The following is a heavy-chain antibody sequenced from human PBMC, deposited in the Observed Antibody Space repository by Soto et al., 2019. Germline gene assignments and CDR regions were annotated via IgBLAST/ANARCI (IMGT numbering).Heavy chain of an antibody. CDR1: GGSISSYY. Sequence: SETLSLTCTVSGGSISSYYWSWIRPPPGKGLEWIGYIYYSGSTNYNPSLKGRVTISVDTSKNQFSLKLSSVTAADTAVYYCARDRMATCWGQGTLVTVSS. J-gene: IGHJ4*02. V-gene: IGHV4-59*01. CDR3: ARDRMATC. CDR2: IYYSGST. D-gene: IGHD5-12*01.